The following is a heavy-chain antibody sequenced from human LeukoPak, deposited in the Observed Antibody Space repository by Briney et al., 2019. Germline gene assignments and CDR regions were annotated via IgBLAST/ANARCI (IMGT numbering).Heavy chain of an antibody. J-gene: IGHJ4*02. CDR3: AKKPDYDYGDYFYSRFDY. CDR2: ISGSGGST. Sequence: GGSLRLSCAASGFTFSSYAMSWVRHAPGKGLEWVSAISGSGGSTYYADSVKGRFTISRDNSKNTLYLQMNSLRAEDTAVYYCAKKPDYDYGDYFYSRFDYWGQGTLVTVSS. CDR1: GFTFSSYA. D-gene: IGHD4-17*01. V-gene: IGHV3-23*01.